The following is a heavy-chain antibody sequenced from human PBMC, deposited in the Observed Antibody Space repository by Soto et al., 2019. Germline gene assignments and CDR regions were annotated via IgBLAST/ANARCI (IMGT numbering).Heavy chain of an antibody. D-gene: IGHD6-19*01. CDR1: GFSFSSYS. CDR3: VRDSGWAFDI. V-gene: IGHV3-48*02. J-gene: IGHJ3*02. Sequence: EVQLVESGGGLVQPGQSLRVSCAASGFSFSSYSMNWVRQAPGKGLERISYISSSKTYICYADSVKGRFTISRDNAKNSLSLQMNSLRDEDTAVYYYVRDSGWAFDIWGLGTMVTVSS. CDR2: ISSSKTYI.